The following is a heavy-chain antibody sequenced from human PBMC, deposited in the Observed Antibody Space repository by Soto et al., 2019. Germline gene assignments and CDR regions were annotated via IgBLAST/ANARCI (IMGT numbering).Heavy chain of an antibody. CDR1: GGTFSSYR. V-gene: IGHV1-69*01. D-gene: IGHD6-13*01. CDR2: IVPIYRTA. CDR3: ARDSGAKLSSS. J-gene: IGHJ4*02. Sequence: VKVSCKASGGTFSSYRINWVRQAPGQGLEWVGGIVPIYRTADYAQKFQGRVTITADESARTAYMELRSLKSQDTAVYYCARDSGAKLSSSWGQGTLVTVSS.